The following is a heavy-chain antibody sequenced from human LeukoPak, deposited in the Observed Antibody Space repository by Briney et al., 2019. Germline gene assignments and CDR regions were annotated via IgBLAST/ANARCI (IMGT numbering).Heavy chain of an antibody. V-gene: IGHV3-11*01. J-gene: IGHJ4*02. CDR3: AKVRAPRQYYFDY. CDR2: IGSSGSPI. D-gene: IGHD1-26*01. CDR1: GFIFSDYY. Sequence: GGSLRLSCGASGFIFSDYYMSWIRQAPGKGLEWVSYIGSSGSPIYYADSVKGRFTISRDNAKNSLYLQMNSLRAEDTAVYYCAKVRAPRQYYFDYWGQGTLVTVSS.